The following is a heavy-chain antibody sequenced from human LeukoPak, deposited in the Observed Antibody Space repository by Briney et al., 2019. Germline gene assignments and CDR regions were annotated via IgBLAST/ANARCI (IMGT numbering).Heavy chain of an antibody. CDR3: ARKIASQGDNWFDP. D-gene: IGHD2-2*01. J-gene: IGHJ5*02. CDR1: GGSFSGYY. V-gene: IGHV4-34*01. Sequence: SETLSLTCAVYGGSFSGYYWSWIRQPPGKGLEWVAEINDNGGTNYNPSLKSRVITSVDTSTNQFSLKMNSVTAADTAVYYCARKIASQGDNWFDPWGQGILVTVSS. CDR2: INDNGGT.